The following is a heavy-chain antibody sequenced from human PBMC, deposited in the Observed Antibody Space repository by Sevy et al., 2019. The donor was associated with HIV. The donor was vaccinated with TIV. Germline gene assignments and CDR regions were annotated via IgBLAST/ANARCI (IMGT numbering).Heavy chain of an antibody. D-gene: IGHD2-15*01. Sequence: SETLSLTCTVSGGSISSGGYYWSWIRQHPGKGLEWIGYIYYSGSTYYNPSLKSRVTISVDTSKNQFSLKLSSVTAADTAVYYCAREGIGYCSGGSCYSTYYFCMDVWGQGTTVTVSS. V-gene: IGHV4-31*03. CDR2: IYYSGST. CDR1: GGSISSGGYY. CDR3: AREGIGYCSGGSCYSTYYFCMDV. J-gene: IGHJ6*02.